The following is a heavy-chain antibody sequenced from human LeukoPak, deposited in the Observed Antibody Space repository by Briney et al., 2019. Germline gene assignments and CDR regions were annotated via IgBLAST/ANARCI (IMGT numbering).Heavy chain of an antibody. CDR3: RPTEDSSGHSPNWFDP. J-gene: IGHJ5*02. Sequence: ASVKVSCKASGYTFTGYYMHWVRQAPGQGLEWMGWINPNSGGTNYAQKFQGRVTMTRDTSNSTAYMELSRLRSDDTAVYYCRPTEDSSGHSPNWFDPWGQGTLVTVSS. V-gene: IGHV1-2*02. D-gene: IGHD6-19*01. CDR1: GYTFTGYY. CDR2: INPNSGGT.